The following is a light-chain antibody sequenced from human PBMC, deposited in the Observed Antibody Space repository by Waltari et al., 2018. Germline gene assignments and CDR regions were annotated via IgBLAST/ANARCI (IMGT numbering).Light chain of an antibody. CDR2: GAS. V-gene: IGKV3-20*01. CDR3: QHYVRLPAT. CDR1: QSVGGT. Sequence: EIVLTQSPGTLSLSPGERATLSCRASQSVGGTLAWYQQKPGQGPRLLMYGASIRAPGTPDRFSGTGSGTDFSLTISRLEPEDFAVYYCQHYVRLPATFGQGTKVEIK. J-gene: IGKJ1*01.